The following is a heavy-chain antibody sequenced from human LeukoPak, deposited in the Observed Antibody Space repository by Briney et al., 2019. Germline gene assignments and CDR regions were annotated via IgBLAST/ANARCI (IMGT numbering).Heavy chain of an antibody. CDR1: GGTFSSYA. CDR3: ARDYDSSGYFDY. V-gene: IGHV1-69*01. CDR2: IIHIFGTA. D-gene: IGHD3-22*01. J-gene: IGHJ4*02. Sequence: ASVKVSCKASGGTFSSYAISWVRQAPGQGLEWMGGIIHIFGTANYAQKFQGRVTITADESTSTAYMELSSLRSEDTAVYYCARDYDSSGYFDYWGQGTLVTVSS.